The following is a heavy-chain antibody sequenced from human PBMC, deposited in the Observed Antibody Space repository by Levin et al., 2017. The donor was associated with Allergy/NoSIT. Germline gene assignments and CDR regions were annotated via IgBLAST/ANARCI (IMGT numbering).Heavy chain of an antibody. J-gene: IGHJ3*02. D-gene: IGHD1-14*01. CDR2: ISYDGSNK. V-gene: IGHV3-30*18. CDR1: GFTFNSYG. Sequence: GESLKISCAASGFTFNSYGMHCVRQAPGKGLEWVAVISYDGSNKYYADSVKGRFTISRDNSKNTLYLQMNSLRAEDTAVYYCAKDQFPLDTGGGAFDIWGQGTMVTVSS. CDR3: AKDQFPLDTGGGAFDI.